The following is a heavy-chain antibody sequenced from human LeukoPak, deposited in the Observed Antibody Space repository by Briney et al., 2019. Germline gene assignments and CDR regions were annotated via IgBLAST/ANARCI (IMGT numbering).Heavy chain of an antibody. Sequence: GGSLRLSCAASGFTFSSYAMSWVRQAPGKGLEWVSYTSSSGSTIYYADSVKGRFTISRDNAKNSLYLQMNSLRAEDTAVYYCARANGAFDIWGQGTMVTVSS. J-gene: IGHJ3*02. CDR1: GFTFSSYA. CDR2: TSSSGSTI. CDR3: ARANGAFDI. D-gene: IGHD4/OR15-4a*01. V-gene: IGHV3-48*04.